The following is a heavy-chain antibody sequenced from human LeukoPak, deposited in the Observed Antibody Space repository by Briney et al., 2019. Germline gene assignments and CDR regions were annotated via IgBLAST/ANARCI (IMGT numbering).Heavy chain of an antibody. D-gene: IGHD6-19*01. CDR3: ARGSPYSSGSDY. CDR2: INPNSGGT. J-gene: IGHJ4*02. V-gene: IGHV1-2*02. Sequence: GASVKVSSKASGYTFTSYGISWVRQAPGQGLEWMGWINPNSGGTNYAQKFQGRVTMTRDTSISTAYTELSRLRSDDTAVYYCARGSPYSSGSDYWGQGTLVTVSS. CDR1: GYTFTSYG.